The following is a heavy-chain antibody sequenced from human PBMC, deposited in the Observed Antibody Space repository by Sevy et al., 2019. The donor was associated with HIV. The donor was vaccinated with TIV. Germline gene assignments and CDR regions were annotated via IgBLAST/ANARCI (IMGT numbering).Heavy chain of an antibody. Sequence: SETLSLTCTVSGCSISSSSYYWGWIRQPPGKGLEWIGSIYYSGSTYYNPSLKSRVTISVDTSKNQFSLKLSSVTAADTAVYYCARHISMITFGGVIVRGDYYMDVWGKGTTVTVSS. CDR3: ARHISMITFGGVIVRGDYYMDV. J-gene: IGHJ6*03. V-gene: IGHV4-39*01. CDR1: GCSISSSSYY. D-gene: IGHD3-16*02. CDR2: IYYSGST.